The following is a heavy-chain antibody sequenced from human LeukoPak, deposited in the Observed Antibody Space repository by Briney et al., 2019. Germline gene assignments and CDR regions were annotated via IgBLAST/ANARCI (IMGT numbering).Heavy chain of an antibody. V-gene: IGHV4-59*01. J-gene: IGHJ6*03. CDR3: ARGGGISHYYYYMDV. CDR2: IDHSGSA. CDR1: GGSISSYY. D-gene: IGHD6-13*01. Sequence: SETLSLTCTVSGGSISSYYWSWLRQPPGKGLEWIGYIDHSGSASYNPSLKSRVTISVDTSENQFSLWLNSVTAADTAVYYCARGGGISHYYYYMDVWGKGTTVTVSS.